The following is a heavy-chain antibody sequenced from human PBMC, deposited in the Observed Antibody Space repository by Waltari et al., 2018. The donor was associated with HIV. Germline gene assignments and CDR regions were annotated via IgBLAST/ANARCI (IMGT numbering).Heavy chain of an antibody. D-gene: IGHD3-22*01. J-gene: IGHJ6*02. CDR2: IYTSGST. Sequence: QVQLQESGPGLVQPSQTLSLTCTVSGGSISSGSYSWSRIGQPAGKGLEWIGRIYTSGSTNYNPSLKSRVTISVDTSKNQFSLKLSSVTAADTAVYYCAAYYYDSSGYGGYYYGMDVWGQGTTVTVSS. V-gene: IGHV4-61*02. CDR1: GGSISSGSYS. CDR3: AAYYYDSSGYGGYYYGMDV.